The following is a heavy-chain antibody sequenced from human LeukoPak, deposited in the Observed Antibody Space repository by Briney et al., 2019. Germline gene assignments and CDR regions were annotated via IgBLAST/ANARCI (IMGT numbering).Heavy chain of an antibody. CDR3: AREGWGYYFDF. J-gene: IGHJ4*02. CDR2: IYYSGTT. CDR1: GGSVSTSSYY. Sequence: KPSETLSLTCTVSGGSVSTSSYYWSWIRQPPGKGLEWIGYIYYSGTTNYNPSLKSRVTISVDTSKNQFSLKLSSVTAADTAVYYCAREGWGYYFDFWGQGTLVTVSS. D-gene: IGHD7-27*01. V-gene: IGHV4-61*01.